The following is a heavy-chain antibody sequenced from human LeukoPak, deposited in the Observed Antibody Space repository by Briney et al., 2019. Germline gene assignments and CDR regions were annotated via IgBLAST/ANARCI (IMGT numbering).Heavy chain of an antibody. CDR2: IQYDGSLK. D-gene: IGHD3-22*01. V-gene: IGHV3-30*02. CDR3: AKLFYDTSGRSFDH. Sequence: GGSLRLSCATSGFPFSSNGMHWVRQAPGKGLQWVAFIQYDGSLKYYADSVKGRFTISRDNSDNTVYLQTNSLRPEDTAVYYCAKLFYDTSGRSFDHWGQGTLVTVSS. CDR1: GFPFSSNG. J-gene: IGHJ4*02.